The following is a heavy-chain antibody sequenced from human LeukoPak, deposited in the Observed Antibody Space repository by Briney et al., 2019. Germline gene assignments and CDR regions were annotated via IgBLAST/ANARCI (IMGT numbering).Heavy chain of an antibody. V-gene: IGHV1-24*01. D-gene: IGHD1-26*01. CDR3: ATPQVGATRPYFDY. Sequence: GASVKVSCQVSGYILAGLAMHWVRQVPGKGLEWLGGFDDDDGETVYAQNFQGRLTITESSGTAYMELSGLRSEDTAIYYCATPQVGATRPYFDYWGQGTLVTVSS. CDR1: GYILAGLA. J-gene: IGHJ4*02. CDR2: FDDDDGET.